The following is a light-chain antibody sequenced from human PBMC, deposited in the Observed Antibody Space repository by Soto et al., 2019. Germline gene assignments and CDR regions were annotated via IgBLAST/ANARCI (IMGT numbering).Light chain of an antibody. Sequence: DIVMTQSPLSLPVTPGEPASISCRPCQSLLAGNGYNYLDWYLQKPGQSPQVLIYLGSIRASGVPDRVSGSGSGTDFTLKIGRVEAEDVGVYYCMQALQTPYTFGQGTKLEI. CDR3: MQALQTPYT. V-gene: IGKV2-28*01. CDR1: QSLLAGNGYNY. CDR2: LGS. J-gene: IGKJ2*01.